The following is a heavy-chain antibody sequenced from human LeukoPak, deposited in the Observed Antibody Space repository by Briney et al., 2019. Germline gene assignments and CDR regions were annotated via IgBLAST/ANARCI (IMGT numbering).Heavy chain of an antibody. CDR3: ARDSRYSYGLYYYYYYYMDV. V-gene: IGHV4-4*07. J-gene: IGHJ6*03. CDR2: IYTSGST. CDR1: GGSISSYY. D-gene: IGHD5-18*01. Sequence: SETLSLTCTVSGGSISSYYWSWIRQPAGKGLEWIGRIYTSGSTNYNPSLKSRVTMSVDTSKNQFSLKLSSVTAADTAVYYCARDSRYSYGLYYYYYYYMDVWGKGTTVTVSS.